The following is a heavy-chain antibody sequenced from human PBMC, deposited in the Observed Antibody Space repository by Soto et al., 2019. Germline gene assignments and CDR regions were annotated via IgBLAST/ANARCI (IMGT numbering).Heavy chain of an antibody. CDR1: GYTFTSYD. V-gene: IGHV1-8*01. Sequence: QVQLVQSGAEAKKPGASVKVSCKASGYTFTSYDINWVRQATGQGLEWMGWMNPNSGNTGYAQKFQGRANMTRKTSISTAYMELGSLRSEDTAVYYCARTLYGDNVDYWGQGPLVTVSS. D-gene: IGHD4-17*01. CDR3: ARTLYGDNVDY. J-gene: IGHJ4*02. CDR2: MNPNSGNT.